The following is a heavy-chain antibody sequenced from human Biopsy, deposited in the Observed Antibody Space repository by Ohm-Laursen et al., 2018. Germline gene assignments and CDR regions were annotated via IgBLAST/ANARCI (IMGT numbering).Heavy chain of an antibody. CDR3: ARDLSFGTVSDY. CDR2: ISGTGGSL. CDR1: GFTFSDYY. D-gene: IGHD1/OR15-1a*01. J-gene: IGHJ4*02. V-gene: IGHV3-11*01. Sequence: LSLTCAASGFTFSDYYMSWVRQAPGKGLEWVSYISGTGGSLDYADSVKGRFTISRDNAKNSLYLQINSLRAEDTAVYYCARDLSFGTVSDYWGQGTLVTVSS.